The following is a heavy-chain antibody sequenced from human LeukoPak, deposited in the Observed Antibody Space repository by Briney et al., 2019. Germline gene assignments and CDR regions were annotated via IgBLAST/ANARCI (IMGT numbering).Heavy chain of an antibody. V-gene: IGHV3-20*04. CDR3: ARDGTSSGWSTLGY. CDR1: GFTFDDYG. D-gene: IGHD6-19*01. Sequence: PGGSLRLSCAASGFTFDDYGVSWVRQAPGKGLEWVAGINWNGGSTGYADSVKGRCIISRDNANNSLYLQMNSLRADDTALYYCARDGTSSGWSTLGYWGQGNLVTVSS. CDR2: INWNGGST. J-gene: IGHJ4*02.